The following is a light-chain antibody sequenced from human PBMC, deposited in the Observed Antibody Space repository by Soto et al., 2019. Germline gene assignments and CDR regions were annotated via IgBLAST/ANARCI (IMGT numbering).Light chain of an antibody. CDR1: QSVVSKF. CDR3: QQYGSPPMYA. J-gene: IGKJ2*01. CDR2: ATS. Sequence: EIVLTQSPGTLSLSPGERATLSCRASQSVVSKFFAWYQQKPGQAPRLLIYATSSRAAGIPDRFSGGGSGTDFTLGISSLEPEDFAVYYCQQYGSPPMYAFGQGTKLEIK. V-gene: IGKV3-20*01.